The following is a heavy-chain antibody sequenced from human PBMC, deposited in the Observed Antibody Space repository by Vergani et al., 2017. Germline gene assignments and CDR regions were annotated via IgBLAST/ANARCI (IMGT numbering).Heavy chain of an antibody. Sequence: QVQLVESGGGVGQPGRSLRLSCAASGFTFSSYGMHWVRQAPGKGLGWVAVIWYDGSNKYYADSVKGRFTISRDNSKNTLYLQMNSLRAEDTAVYYCARDGGRYTDYYFDYWGQGTLVTVSS. CDR3: ARDGGRYTDYYFDY. J-gene: IGHJ4*02. CDR2: IWYDGSNK. D-gene: IGHD3-9*01. CDR1: GFTFSSYG. V-gene: IGHV3-33*01.